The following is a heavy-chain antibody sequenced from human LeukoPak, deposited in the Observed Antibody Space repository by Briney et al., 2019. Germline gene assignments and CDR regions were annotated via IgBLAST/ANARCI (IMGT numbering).Heavy chain of an antibody. CDR3: VPNCGGDCYSSHTPLDY. CDR1: GFTFSSHA. Sequence: GGSLRLSCSASGFTFSSHAMHWVRQAPGKGLEYVSAISSNGGSTYYADSVKGRFTISRDNSKNTLYLQMSSLRAEDTAVYYCVPNCGGDCYSSHTPLDYWGQGTLVTVSS. CDR2: ISSNGGST. D-gene: IGHD2-21*02. V-gene: IGHV3-64D*09. J-gene: IGHJ4*02.